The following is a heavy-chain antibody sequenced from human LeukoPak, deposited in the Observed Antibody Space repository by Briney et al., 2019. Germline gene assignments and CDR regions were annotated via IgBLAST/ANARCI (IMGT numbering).Heavy chain of an antibody. CDR2: ISSSGSTI. J-gene: IGHJ6*02. CDR3: ARDQVLYISGLYYYYGMDI. CDR1: GFTFSSYN. V-gene: IGHV3-48*02. Sequence: GGSLRLSCAASGFTFSSYNMNWVRQAPGKGLEWVSYISSSGSTIYYADSVKGRFTISRDNANKSLYLQMNSLRDEDTAVYYWARDQVLYISGLYYYYGMDIWGQGTTVTVSS. D-gene: IGHD2/OR15-2a*01.